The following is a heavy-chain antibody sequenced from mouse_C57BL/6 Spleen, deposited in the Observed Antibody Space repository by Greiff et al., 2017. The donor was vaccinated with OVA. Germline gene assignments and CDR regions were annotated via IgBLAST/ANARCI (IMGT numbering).Heavy chain of an antibody. Sequence: QVQLKQPGAELVRPGTSVKLSCKASGYTFTSYWMHWVKQRPGQGLEWIGVIDPSDSYTNYNQKFKGKATLTVDTSSSTAYMQLSSLTSEDSAVYYCAKKLGEAWFAYWGQGTLVTVSA. CDR3: AKKLGEAWFAY. D-gene: IGHD4-1*01. J-gene: IGHJ3*01. V-gene: IGHV1-59*01. CDR2: IDPSDSYT. CDR1: GYTFTSYW.